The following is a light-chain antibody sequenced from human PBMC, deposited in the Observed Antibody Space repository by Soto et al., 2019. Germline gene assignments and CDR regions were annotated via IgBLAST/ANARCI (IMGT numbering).Light chain of an antibody. CDR1: SSNLAYNP. V-gene: IGLV1-51*01. CDR2: DDN. Sequence: QSVLTQPPSVSAAPGQDVTISCSGSSSNLAYNPLSWDQQLPGTAPKLLIYDDNKRPSGIPARFSGSKSGTSATLGITGLETGDEADYYCGAWDDSLNVYVFGSGTKLTVL. J-gene: IGLJ1*01. CDR3: GAWDDSLNVYV.